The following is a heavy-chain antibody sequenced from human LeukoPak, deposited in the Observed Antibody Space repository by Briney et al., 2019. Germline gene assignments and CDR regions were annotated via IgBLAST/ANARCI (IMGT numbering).Heavy chain of an antibody. Sequence: SETLSLTCAVYGGSFSGYYWSWIRQPPGKGLEWIGEINHSGSTNYNPSLKSRVTISVDTSKNQFSLKLSSVTAADTAVYYCASPGWRPASMVRGVILDYWGQGTLVTVSS. CDR2: INHSGST. V-gene: IGHV4-34*01. D-gene: IGHD3-10*01. CDR1: GGSFSGYY. CDR3: ASPGWRPASMVRGVILDY. J-gene: IGHJ4*02.